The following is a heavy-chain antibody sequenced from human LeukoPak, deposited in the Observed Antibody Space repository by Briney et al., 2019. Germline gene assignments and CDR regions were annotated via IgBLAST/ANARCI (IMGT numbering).Heavy chain of an antibody. D-gene: IGHD3-16*01. CDR1: GGSFSGYY. V-gene: IGHV4-34*01. CDR3: ARGGGSPLDY. Sequence: KPLETLSLTCAVYGGSFSGYYWSWIRQPPGKGLEWIGEINHSGSTNYNPSLKSRVTISVDTSKNQFSLKLSSVTAADTAVYYCARGGGSPLDYWGQGTLVTVSS. J-gene: IGHJ4*02. CDR2: INHSGST.